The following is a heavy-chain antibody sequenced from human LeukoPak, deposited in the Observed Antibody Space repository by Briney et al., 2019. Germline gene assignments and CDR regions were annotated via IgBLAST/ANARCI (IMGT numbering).Heavy chain of an antibody. CDR1: GGSISSSSYY. V-gene: IGHV4-39*01. CDR3: ARLTDYDTSGYFFDY. J-gene: IGHJ4*02. Sequence: SETLSLTCTVSGGSISSSSYYWGWIRQPPGKGLEWIGSIYYSGSTYYNPSLKSRVTISVDTSKNQFSLKLSSVTAADAAVYYCARLTDYDTSGYFFDYWGQGTLVTVFS. D-gene: IGHD3-22*01. CDR2: IYYSGST.